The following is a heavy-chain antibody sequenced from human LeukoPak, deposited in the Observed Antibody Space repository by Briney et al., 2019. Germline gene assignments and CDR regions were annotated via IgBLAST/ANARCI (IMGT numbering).Heavy chain of an antibody. CDR3: ARDRSGYDAFDI. Sequence: GGSLRLSCAASGFTFSNYAMNWVRQAPGKGLEWVSSISSSSSYIYYADSVKSRFTISRDNAKNSLYLQMNSLRAEDTAVYYCARDRSGYDAFDIWGQGTMVTVSS. CDR2: ISSSSSYI. D-gene: IGHD3-22*01. V-gene: IGHV3-21*01. J-gene: IGHJ3*02. CDR1: GFTFSNYA.